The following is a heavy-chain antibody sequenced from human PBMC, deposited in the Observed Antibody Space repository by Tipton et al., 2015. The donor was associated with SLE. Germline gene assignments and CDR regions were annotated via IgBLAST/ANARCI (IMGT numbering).Heavy chain of an antibody. Sequence: TLSLTCSVSGGSITSHYWTWIRQSPGKEFEWLAYVSYTGSATYNPSLRSRVSILLDTSENQFSLRVTSVTAADTAVYYCEGAATGTNYYMDVWGKGTTVTVSS. V-gene: IGHV4-59*08. CDR3: EGAATGTNYYMDV. CDR1: GGSITSHY. J-gene: IGHJ6*03. CDR2: VSYTGSA. D-gene: IGHD4-17*01.